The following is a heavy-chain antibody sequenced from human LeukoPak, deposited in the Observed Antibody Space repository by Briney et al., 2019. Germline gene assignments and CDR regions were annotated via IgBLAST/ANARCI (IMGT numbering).Heavy chain of an antibody. J-gene: IGHJ4*02. CDR2: INPNNGGT. CDR3: ARRQCSSVSCYFDY. Sequence: ASVRVSCKASGYTFTGYYIHWVRQAPGQGLEWMGWINPNNGGTNYAQKFQARVTMAKDTSISTAYMELSRLTSDDTAVYYCARRQCSSVSCYFDYWGQGTLVTVSS. CDR1: GYTFTGYY. V-gene: IGHV1-2*02. D-gene: IGHD2-2*01.